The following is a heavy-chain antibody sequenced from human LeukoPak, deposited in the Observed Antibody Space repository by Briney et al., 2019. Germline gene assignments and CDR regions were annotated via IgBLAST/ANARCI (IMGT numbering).Heavy chain of an antibody. CDR2: IYHSGNT. CDR1: GFTISSYY. V-gene: IGHV3-53*01. D-gene: IGHD2-2*01. J-gene: IGHJ3*02. CDR3: AKYVGYCDDTSCPRAFDI. Sequence: GGSLRLSCAASGFTISSYYMAWVRQAPGKGLEWVSVIYHSGNTDYADSVKGRFTISRDNSKNTVYLQMSSLRAEDTAVYYCAKYVGYCDDTSCPRAFDIWGQGTLVTVSS.